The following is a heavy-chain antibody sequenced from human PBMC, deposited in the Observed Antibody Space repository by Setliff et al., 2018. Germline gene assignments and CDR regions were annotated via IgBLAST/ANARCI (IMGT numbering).Heavy chain of an antibody. J-gene: IGHJ3*02. V-gene: IGHV3-7*01. Sequence: GGSLRLSCAASGSYFSGSWMAWVRQAPGQGLEWVADIRADGSGTFYVDSVRGRFTISRDNARNSLFLQMNSLSAEDTGIYYCARDPEGGEFDIWGQGTLVTVSS. CDR2: IRADGSGT. CDR3: ARDPEGGEFDI. D-gene: IGHD2-21*01. CDR1: GSYFSGSW.